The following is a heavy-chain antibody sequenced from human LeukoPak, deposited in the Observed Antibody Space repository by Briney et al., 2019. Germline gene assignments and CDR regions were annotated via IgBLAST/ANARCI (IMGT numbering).Heavy chain of an antibody. Sequence: GGSLRLSCAASGFTFSSYAMHWVRQAPGKGLEWVAVISYDGSNKYYADSVKGRFTISRDNSKNTLYLQMNSLRAEDTAVYYCARSQELFQLYYYGMDVWGQGTTVTVSS. CDR2: ISYDGSNK. J-gene: IGHJ6*02. V-gene: IGHV3-30-3*01. D-gene: IGHD3-10*01. CDR1: GFTFSSYA. CDR3: ARSQELFQLYYYGMDV.